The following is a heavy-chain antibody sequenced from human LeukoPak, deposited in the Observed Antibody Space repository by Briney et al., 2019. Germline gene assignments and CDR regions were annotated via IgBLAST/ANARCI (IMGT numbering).Heavy chain of an antibody. CDR3: ARLRNYCSGGSCSRGMDV. D-gene: IGHD2-15*01. CDR2: IYYSGST. CDR1: GGPISSYY. Sequence: SETLSLTCTVSGGPISSYYWSWIRQPPGKGLEWIGYIYYSGSTNYNPSLKSRVTISVDTSRNQFSLKLSSVTAADTAVYYCARLRNYCSGGSCSRGMDVWGQGTTVTVSS. V-gene: IGHV4-59*01. J-gene: IGHJ6*02.